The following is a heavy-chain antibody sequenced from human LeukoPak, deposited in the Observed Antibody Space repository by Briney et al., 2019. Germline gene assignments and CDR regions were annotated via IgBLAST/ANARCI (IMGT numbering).Heavy chain of an antibody. CDR1: GGTFSSYA. D-gene: IGHD5-12*01. V-gene: IGHV1-69*04. J-gene: IGHJ4*02. Sequence: GASVKVSCKASGGTFSSYAISWVRQAPGQGLEWMGRIIPILGIANYAQKFQGRVTITADKSTSTAYMELSSLRSEDTAVYYCASQRGYSGYDDFTRNNSLDYWGQGTLVTVSS. CDR3: ASQRGYSGYDDFTRNNSLDY. CDR2: IIPILGIA.